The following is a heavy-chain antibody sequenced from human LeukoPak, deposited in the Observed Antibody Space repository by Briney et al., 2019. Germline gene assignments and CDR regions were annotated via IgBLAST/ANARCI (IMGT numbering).Heavy chain of an antibody. Sequence: SETLSLTCTVSGGSISSYYWSWIRQPPGKGLEWIGYIYYSGSTNYNPSLKSRVTISVDTSKNQFSLKLSSVTAADTAVYYCARSGRSGSYCATGAFDIWGQRTMVTFSS. CDR1: GGSISSYY. CDR2: IYYSGST. J-gene: IGHJ3*02. D-gene: IGHD1-26*01. V-gene: IGHV4-59*01. CDR3: ARSGRSGSYCATGAFDI.